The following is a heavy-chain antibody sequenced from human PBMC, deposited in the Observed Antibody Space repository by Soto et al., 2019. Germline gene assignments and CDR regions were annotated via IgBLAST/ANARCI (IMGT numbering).Heavy chain of an antibody. CDR3: ARDSGRYYYDSSGDYHPGGCDY. CDR2: IYYSGST. V-gene: IGHV4-31*03. Sequence: SETLSLTCTVSGGSIGSGGYYWSWIRQHPGKGLEWIGYIYYSGSTYYNPSLKSRVTISVDTSKNQFPLKLSSVTAADTAVYYCARDSGRYYYDSSGDYHPGGCDYWGQVTLGTVSS. D-gene: IGHD3-22*01. CDR1: GGSIGSGGYY. J-gene: IGHJ4*02.